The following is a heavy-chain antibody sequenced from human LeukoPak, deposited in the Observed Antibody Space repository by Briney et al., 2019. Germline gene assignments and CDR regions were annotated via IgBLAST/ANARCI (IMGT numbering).Heavy chain of an antibody. J-gene: IGHJ3*02. V-gene: IGHV3-30-3*01. CDR1: GFTFSSYA. CDR2: MSYDGSKK. CDR3: ARGFPVVPATAIPAFDI. Sequence: GGSPRLSCAASGFTFSSYAMHWVRQAPGKGLEWVATMSYDGSKKCYADSVKGRFTISRDSSKNTLYLQMNSLKPEDTAVYYCARGFPVVPATAIPAFDIWGQGTMVTVSS. D-gene: IGHD2-2*01.